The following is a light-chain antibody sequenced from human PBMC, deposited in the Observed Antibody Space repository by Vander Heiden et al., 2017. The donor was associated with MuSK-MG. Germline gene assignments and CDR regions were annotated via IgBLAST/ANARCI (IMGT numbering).Light chain of an antibody. Sequence: DIQMTQSPSSLSASVGDRVTITCRASQSISSYLNWYQQKPGKAPKLLIYAASSLQSGVPSRLSGSGSGTDFTLTIRMLHPEDFATYYCQRSDSTPRTFGPGTKVXIK. V-gene: IGKV1-39*01. CDR3: QRSDSTPRT. J-gene: IGKJ1*01. CDR2: AAS. CDR1: QSISSY.